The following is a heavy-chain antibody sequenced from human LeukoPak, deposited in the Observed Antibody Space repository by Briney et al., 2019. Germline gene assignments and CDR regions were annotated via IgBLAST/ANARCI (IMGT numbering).Heavy chain of an antibody. D-gene: IGHD1-26*01. J-gene: IGHJ4*02. V-gene: IGHV1-24*01. Sequence: GASVTVSCKVSGYTLTELSMHWVRQAPGKGLEWMGGFDPEDGETIYAQKFQGRVTMTEDTSTDTAYMELSSLRSEDTAVYYCATREWELLGFDYWGQGTLVTVSS. CDR3: ATREWELLGFDY. CDR1: GYTLTELS. CDR2: FDPEDGET.